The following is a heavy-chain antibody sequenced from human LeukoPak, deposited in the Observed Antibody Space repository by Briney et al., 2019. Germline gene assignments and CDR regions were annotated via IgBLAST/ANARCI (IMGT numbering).Heavy chain of an antibody. Sequence: PGGSLRLSCAASGFTFSSYWMHWVRQAPGKRLVWVSRIYSDGNSTSYADSVMGRFTISRDNAKNTLYLQMNSLRAEDTAVYYCARSGVWSKGPDYWGQGTLVTVSS. CDR2: IYSDGNST. CDR1: GFTFSSYW. J-gene: IGHJ4*02. D-gene: IGHD1-26*01. V-gene: IGHV3-74*01. CDR3: ARSGVWSKGPDY.